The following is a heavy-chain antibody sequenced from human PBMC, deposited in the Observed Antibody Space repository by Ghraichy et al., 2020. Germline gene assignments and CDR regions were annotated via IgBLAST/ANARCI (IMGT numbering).Heavy chain of an antibody. V-gene: IGHV4-34*01. CDR3: ARGRGTGTTRWFDP. CDR2: INHSGST. J-gene: IGHJ5*02. CDR1: GGSFSGYY. Sequence: SETPSLTCAVYGGSFSGYYWSWIRQPPGKGLEWIGEINHSGSTNYNPSLKSRVTISVDTSKNQFSLKLSSVTAADTAVYYCARGRGTGTTRWFDPWGQGTLVTVSS. D-gene: IGHD1-7*01.